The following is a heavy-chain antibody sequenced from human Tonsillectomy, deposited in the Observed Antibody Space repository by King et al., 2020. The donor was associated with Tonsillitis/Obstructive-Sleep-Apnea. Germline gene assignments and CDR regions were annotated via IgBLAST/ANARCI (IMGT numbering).Heavy chain of an antibody. CDR2: ISSSSSTI. CDR3: ARAWRGDFWSGYSGWFDP. J-gene: IGHJ5*02. V-gene: IGHV3-48*02. Sequence: VQLVESGGGLVQPGGSLRLSCAASGFTFSSYSMNWVRQAPGKGLEWVSYISSSSSTIYYADSVKGRLTISRDNAKNSLYLQMNSLRDEDTAVYYCARAWRGDFWSGYSGWFDPWGQGTLVTVSS. D-gene: IGHD3-3*01. CDR1: GFTFSSYS.